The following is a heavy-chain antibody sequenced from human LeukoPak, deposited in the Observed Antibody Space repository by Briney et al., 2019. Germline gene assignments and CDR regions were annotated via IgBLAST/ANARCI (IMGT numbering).Heavy chain of an antibody. CDR1: GYTFTGYY. Sequence: ASVKVSCKASGYTFTGYYMHWVRHAPGQGLEWMGWINTNSGGTNYAQKFQSRVTMTRVTSIRTAYTEMSRLRSDDTAVYYCARSPFVLVGDSGIFDYGGQGTLVTVSS. V-gene: IGHV1-2*02. D-gene: IGHD3-10*01. CDR2: INTNSGGT. J-gene: IGHJ4*02. CDR3: ARSPFVLVGDSGIFDY.